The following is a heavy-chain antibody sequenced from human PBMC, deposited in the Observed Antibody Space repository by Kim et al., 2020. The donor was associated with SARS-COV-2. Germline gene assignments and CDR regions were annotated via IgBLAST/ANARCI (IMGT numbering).Heavy chain of an antibody. CDR2: ISCSGSTI. D-gene: IGHD3-16*01. Sequence: GGSLRLSCAASGFTFSSYEMNWVRQAPGKGLEWVSYISCSGSTIYYADSVKGRFTISRDNAKNSLYLQMNSLRAEDTAVYYCARLRYDYVWGCYGSGWYFDLWGHSPLVTVSS. V-gene: IGHV3-48*03. CDR1: GFTFSSYE. J-gene: IGHJ2*01. CDR3: ARLRYDYVWGCYGSGWYFDL.